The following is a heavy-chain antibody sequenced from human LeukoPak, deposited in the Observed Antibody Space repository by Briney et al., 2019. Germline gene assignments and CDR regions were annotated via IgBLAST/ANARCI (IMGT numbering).Heavy chain of an antibody. D-gene: IGHD6-19*01. CDR3: ARDGGYTSHDY. CDR1: GDSISSNY. J-gene: IGHJ4*02. V-gene: IGHV4-4*07. CDR2: IHTSGST. Sequence: PSETLSLTCTVSGDSISSNYWSWMRQPAGKGLEWIGRIHTSGSTNYNASLKSRVTMSVGTSKNQFSLKLTSVTAADTAVYYCARDGGYTSHDYWGQGTLVTVSS.